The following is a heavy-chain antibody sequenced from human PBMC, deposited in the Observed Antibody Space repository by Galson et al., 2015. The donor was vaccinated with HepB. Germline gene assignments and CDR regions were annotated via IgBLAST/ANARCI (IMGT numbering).Heavy chain of an antibody. V-gene: IGHV3-21*01. CDR3: ARGGGSGSLYFDY. CDR2: ISSSSSYI. Sequence: SLRLSCAASGFTFSSYSMNWVRQAPGKGLEWVSSISSSSSYIYYADSVKGRFTISRDNAKNSLYLQMNSLRAEDTAVYYCARGGGSGSLYFDYWGQGTLVTVSS. CDR1: GFTFSSYS. J-gene: IGHJ4*02. D-gene: IGHD3-10*01.